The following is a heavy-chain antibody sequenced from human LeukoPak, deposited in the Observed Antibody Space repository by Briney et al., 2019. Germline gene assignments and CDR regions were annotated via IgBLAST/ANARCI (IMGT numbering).Heavy chain of an antibody. V-gene: IGHV3-21*01. CDR3: ARAPAFGTVDY. CDR2: ISSSSSYI. Sequence: PGGSLRLSCAASGFTFSSYSMNWVRQAPGKGLEWVSSISSSSSYIYYVDSVKGRFTISRDNAKNSLYLQMNRLRDEDSAVYYCARAPAFGTVDYWGQGTLVTVSS. CDR1: GFTFSSYS. D-gene: IGHD3-16*01. J-gene: IGHJ4*02.